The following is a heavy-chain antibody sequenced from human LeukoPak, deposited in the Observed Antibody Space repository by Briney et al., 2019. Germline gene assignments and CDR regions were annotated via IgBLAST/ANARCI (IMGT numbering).Heavy chain of an antibody. CDR1: GFTFSSYG. D-gene: IGHD3-9*01. Sequence: PGRSLRLSCAASGFTFSSYGMHWVRQAPGKGLEWVAVMSYDGKNMYYADSVKGRFTISRDNSQNTLYLQMNSLRVEDTGVYYCASYDILTGYHSPFDYWGQGSLVTVSS. CDR3: ASYDILTGYHSPFDY. J-gene: IGHJ4*02. V-gene: IGHV3-30*03. CDR2: MSYDGKNM.